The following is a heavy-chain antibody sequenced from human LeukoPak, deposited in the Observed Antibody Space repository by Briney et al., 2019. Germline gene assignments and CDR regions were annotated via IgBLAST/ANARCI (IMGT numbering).Heavy chain of an antibody. CDR1: GFTFSSYG. J-gene: IGHJ5*02. V-gene: IGHV3-30*03. CDR3: AREGLELQTLSWFDP. D-gene: IGHD1-7*01. CDR2: ISYDGNNK. Sequence: PGGSLRLSCAASGFTFSSYGMHWVRQAPGKGLEWVAVISYDGNNKYYADSVKGRFTISRDNSKNTLYLQMNSLRAEDTAVYYCAREGLELQTLSWFDPWGQGTLVTVSS.